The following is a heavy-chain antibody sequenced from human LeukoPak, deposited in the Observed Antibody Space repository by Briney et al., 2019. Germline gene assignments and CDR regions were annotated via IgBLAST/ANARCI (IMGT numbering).Heavy chain of an antibody. CDR3: AREGDYVLRFLQWPGVDF. V-gene: IGHV3-30-3*01. Sequence: GGSLRLSCAASGFTFSNYAMRWVRQAPGKGLEWVAVISYDGSNKYYAESVKGRFTVSRDNSKNTLYLQMNSLRAEDTAVYYCAREGDYVLRFLQWPGVDFWGQGTLVTVSS. D-gene: IGHD3-3*01. CDR1: GFTFSNYA. J-gene: IGHJ4*02. CDR2: ISYDGSNK.